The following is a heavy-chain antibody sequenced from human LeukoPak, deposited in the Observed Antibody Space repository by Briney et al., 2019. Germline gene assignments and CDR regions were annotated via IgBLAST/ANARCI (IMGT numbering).Heavy chain of an antibody. V-gene: IGHV5-51*01. Sequence: GESLKISCKGSGYSFTSYWIGWVRQLPGKGLEWMGIIYPGDSDTRYSPSFQGQVTISADKSISTAYLQWSSLKASDTAMYYCARRRTDYYDSSGYWDYWGQGTLVTVSS. D-gene: IGHD3-22*01. CDR1: GYSFTSYW. CDR3: ARRRTDYYDSSGYWDY. J-gene: IGHJ4*02. CDR2: IYPGDSDT.